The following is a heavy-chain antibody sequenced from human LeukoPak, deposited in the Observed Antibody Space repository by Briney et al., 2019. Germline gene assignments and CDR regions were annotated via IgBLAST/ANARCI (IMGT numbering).Heavy chain of an antibody. CDR2: IYYSGST. CDR3: ARHSLRGYSGYDPEI. Sequence: PSETLSLTCTVSGGSISSYYWSWIRQPPGKGLEWIGYIYYSGSTNYNPSLKSRVTISVDTSKNQFSLKLSSVTAADTAVYYCARHSLRGYSGYDPEIWGQGTLVTVSS. CDR1: GGSISSYY. J-gene: IGHJ4*02. V-gene: IGHV4-59*08. D-gene: IGHD5-12*01.